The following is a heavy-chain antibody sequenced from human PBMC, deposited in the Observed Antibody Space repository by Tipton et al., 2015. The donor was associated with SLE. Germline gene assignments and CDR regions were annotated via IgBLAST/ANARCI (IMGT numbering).Heavy chain of an antibody. J-gene: IGHJ6*02. CDR3: ARDLYSSSWKYYGMDV. CDR2: ISYSGST. D-gene: IGHD6-13*01. Sequence: LRLSCAVSGGSINNHYWSWVRQSPGKGLEWIGYISYSGSTNYNPSLKSRVSMSVDTSKNQCSLKLSSVTAADTAVYYCARDLYSSSWKYYGMDVWGQGTTVTVSS. CDR1: GGSINNHY. V-gene: IGHV4-59*11.